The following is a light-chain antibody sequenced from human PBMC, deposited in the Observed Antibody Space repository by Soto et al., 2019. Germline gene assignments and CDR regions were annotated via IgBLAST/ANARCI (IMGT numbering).Light chain of an antibody. CDR2: AAS. Sequence: DIQMTQSPSSLSASVGDRVTITCRASQGISIFLAWYQQKPGKVPKLLISAASTLQSGVPSRCSGSGSGTDFTLTITSLQPEDVATYYCQKYSSVITFGQGTRLEI. CDR3: QKYSSVIT. J-gene: IGKJ5*01. V-gene: IGKV1-27*01. CDR1: QGISIF.